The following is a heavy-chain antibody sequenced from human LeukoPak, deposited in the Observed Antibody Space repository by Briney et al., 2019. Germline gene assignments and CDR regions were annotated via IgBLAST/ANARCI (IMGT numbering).Heavy chain of an antibody. CDR1: GYTFTSYD. Sequence: ASVKVSCKASGYTFTSYDINWVRQAPGQGLEWMGWISAYNGNTNYAQKLQGRVTMTTDTSTSTAYMELRSLRSDDTAVYYCARDPYYYDSSGYSASAPFDYWGQGTLVIVSS. J-gene: IGHJ4*02. CDR2: ISAYNGNT. V-gene: IGHV1-18*01. D-gene: IGHD3-22*01. CDR3: ARDPYYYDSSGYSASAPFDY.